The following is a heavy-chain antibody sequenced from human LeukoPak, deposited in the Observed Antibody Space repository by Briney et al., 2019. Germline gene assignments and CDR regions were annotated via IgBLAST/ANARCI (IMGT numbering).Heavy chain of an antibody. J-gene: IGHJ5*02. CDR2: ISTYSGNTNGNT. D-gene: IGHD1-26*01. V-gene: IGHV1-18*01. CDR1: GYTFSSYG. Sequence: ASVKLSCKASGYTFSSYGISWVRDAPGQGLEWMWWISTYSGNTNGNTNYAQKFQGRVTITTDTPTSTGYIELRSLRSDDTAVYYCARGASGSSSWFDPWGQGTLVTASS. CDR3: ARGASGSSSWFDP.